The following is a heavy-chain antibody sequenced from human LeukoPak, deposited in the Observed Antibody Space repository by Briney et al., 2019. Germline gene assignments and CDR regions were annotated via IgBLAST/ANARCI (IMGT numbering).Heavy chain of an antibody. Sequence: ESGPTLVNPTETLTLTCTVSGSSLSNARMGVSWIRQPPGKALEWLAHIFSNDEKSYSTSLKSRLTISKDTSKSQVVLTMTNIDPVDTATYYCARMSDFWSGYYNHYWGQGTLVTVSS. CDR2: IFSNDEK. V-gene: IGHV2-26*01. CDR3: ARMSDFWSGYYNHY. CDR1: GSSLSNARMG. J-gene: IGHJ4*02. D-gene: IGHD3-3*01.